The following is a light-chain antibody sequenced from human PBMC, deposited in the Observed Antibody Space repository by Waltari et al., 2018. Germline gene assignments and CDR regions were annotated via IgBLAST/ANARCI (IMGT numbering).Light chain of an antibody. V-gene: IGKV1-5*01. CDR3: QHYSSYLVT. CDR1: QSISGC. CDR2: DVS. J-gene: IGKJ4*01. Sequence: DILMTQSPSTLSASVGDRVTITCRASQSISGCLAWYKQQPGKAPKILISDVSSLESGVPSRFSGSGSWTKFTLTISSLQPDDFATYYCQHYSSYLVTFGEGTKVEI.